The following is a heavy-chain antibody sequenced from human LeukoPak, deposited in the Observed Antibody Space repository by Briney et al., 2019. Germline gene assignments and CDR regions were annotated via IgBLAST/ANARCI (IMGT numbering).Heavy chain of an antibody. CDR2: ISAYNGNT. D-gene: IGHD3-3*01. Sequence: VASVKVSCKASGYTFTSYGISWVRQAPGQGLEWMGWISAYNGNTNYAQKPQGRVTMTTDTSTSIAYMELRSLRSDDTAVYYCARESSVLRFLEWSPTGYYYYGMDVWGQGTTVTVSS. J-gene: IGHJ6*02. CDR1: GYTFTSYG. CDR3: ARESSVLRFLEWSPTGYYYYGMDV. V-gene: IGHV1-18*01.